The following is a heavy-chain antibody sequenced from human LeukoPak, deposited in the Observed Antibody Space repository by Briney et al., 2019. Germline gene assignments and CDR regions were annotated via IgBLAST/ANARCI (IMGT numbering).Heavy chain of an antibody. CDR1: GYTFIIYY. CDR3: ARGRTMGDY. D-gene: IGHD4/OR15-4a*01. Sequence: ASVKVSCKASGYTFIIYYIHWVRQAPGQGLEWMGTINPSGGSTSYAQKFQGRVTMTRDTSTSTVNMELSSLRSEDTAVYYCARGRTMGDYWSQGTLVTVSS. J-gene: IGHJ4*02. V-gene: IGHV1-46*01. CDR2: INPSGGST.